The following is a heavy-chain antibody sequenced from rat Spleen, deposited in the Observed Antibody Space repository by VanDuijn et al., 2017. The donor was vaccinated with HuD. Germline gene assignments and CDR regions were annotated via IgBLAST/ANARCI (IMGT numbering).Heavy chain of an antibody. CDR3: SIHPRY. CDR2: MRYNGDT. J-gene: IGHJ2*01. Sequence: QVQLKESGPGLVQPSQTLSLTCTVSGFSLTSYTVSWVRQPPGKGLEWMGRMRYNGDTSYNSALKSRLSISRDTSKNQVFLKMNSLQTDDTGTYYCSIHPRYWGQGVMVTVSS. CDR1: GFSLTSYT. D-gene: IGHD3-1*01. V-gene: IGHV2-63*01.